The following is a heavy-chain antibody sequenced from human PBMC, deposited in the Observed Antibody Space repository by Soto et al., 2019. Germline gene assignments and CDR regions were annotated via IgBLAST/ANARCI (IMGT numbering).Heavy chain of an antibody. CDR3: ARDRLEMATSWGYFDY. V-gene: IGHV4-4*02. D-gene: IGHD5-12*01. CDR1: GGSITSGYW. J-gene: IGHJ4*02. Sequence: SETLSLTCAVYGGSITSGYWWTWVRQPPGKGLEWVGEVYHSGSTNYKPSLKSRVTISVDTSKNQFSLKLTPVTAADTAVYYCARDRLEMATSWGYFDYWGQGTLVTVSS. CDR2: VYHSGST.